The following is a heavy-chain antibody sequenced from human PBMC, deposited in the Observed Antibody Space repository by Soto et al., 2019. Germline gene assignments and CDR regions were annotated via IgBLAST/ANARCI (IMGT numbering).Heavy chain of an antibody. Sequence: AASVKVSCKVSGYTLTELSMHWVRQAPGKGLEWMGGFDPEDGETIYAQKFQGRVTMTEDTSTDTAYMELSSLRSEDTAVYYCATSPVGMATITRYYYYGMDVWGQGTTVTVSS. J-gene: IGHJ6*02. D-gene: IGHD5-12*01. CDR3: ATSPVGMATITRYYYYGMDV. CDR2: FDPEDGET. CDR1: GYTLTELS. V-gene: IGHV1-24*01.